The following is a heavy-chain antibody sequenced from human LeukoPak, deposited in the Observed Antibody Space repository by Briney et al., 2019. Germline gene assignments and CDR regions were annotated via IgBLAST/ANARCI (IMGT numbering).Heavy chain of an antibody. CDR3: ARVDCSGGSCYSYYYYGMDV. V-gene: IGHV1-18*01. D-gene: IGHD2-15*01. CDR1: GYTFTSYG. CDR2: ISAYDGNT. J-gene: IGHJ6*02. Sequence: ASVTVSCKASGYTFTSYGISWVRQAPGQGLEWMGWISAYDGNTNYAQKLQGRVTMTTDTSTSTAYMELRSLRSDDTAVYYCARVDCSGGSCYSYYYYGMDVWGQGTTVTVSS.